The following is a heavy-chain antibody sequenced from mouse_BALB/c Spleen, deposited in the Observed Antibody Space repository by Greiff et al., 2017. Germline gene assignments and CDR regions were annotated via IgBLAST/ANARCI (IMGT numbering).Heavy chain of an antibody. V-gene: IGHV14-3*02. J-gene: IGHJ4*01. D-gene: IGHD2-10*02. CDR3: ARTRYGNYAMDD. CDR1: GFNIKDTY. CDR2: IDPANGNT. Sequence: EVQLQQSGAELVKPGASVKLSCTASGFNIKDTYMHWVKQRPEQGLEWIGRIDPANGNTKYDPKFQGKATITADTSSNTAYLQLSSLTSEDTAVYYCARTRYGNYAMDDGGQGTSVTVSS.